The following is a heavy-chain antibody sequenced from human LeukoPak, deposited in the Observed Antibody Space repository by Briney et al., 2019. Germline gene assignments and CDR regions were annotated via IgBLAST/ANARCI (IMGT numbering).Heavy chain of an antibody. CDR3: ARDLILADSSGSSAHDY. CDR1: GFSLSSYA. D-gene: IGHD2-15*01. V-gene: IGHV3-7*01. Sequence: GGSLRLSCAASGFSLSSYAMSWVRQAPGKGLEWVANITPDGSQTYSVDSVKGRFTISRDNAKNSLYLQMNSLRDEDTAVYYCARDLILADSSGSSAHDYWGQGTLVTVSS. CDR2: ITPDGSQT. J-gene: IGHJ4*02.